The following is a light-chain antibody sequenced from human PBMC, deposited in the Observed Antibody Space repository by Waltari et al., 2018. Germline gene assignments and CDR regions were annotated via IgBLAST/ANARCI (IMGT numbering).Light chain of an antibody. CDR2: GAS. Sequence: EIVMTQSPATLSVSPGERVTLSCRASQSVSNTLAWYQQKPGQAPRLLIDGASTRARCIPARFSGSGSGTEFTLTISSLQSEDFAVYSCQHYGNWPMSTFGQGTKVEI. CDR3: QHYGNWPMST. V-gene: IGKV3-15*01. CDR1: QSVSNT. J-gene: IGKJ2*01.